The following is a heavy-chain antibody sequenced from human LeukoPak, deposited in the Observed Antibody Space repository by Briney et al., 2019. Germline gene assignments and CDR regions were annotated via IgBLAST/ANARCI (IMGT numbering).Heavy chain of an antibody. CDR2: IWSDGTEK. Sequence: GRSLRLSCAASGSTYSHYGMHWVRQAPGKGLEWVAVIWSDGTEKYYGDAVKGRFTISRDNSRNTLYLQMNSLRGEDTAVYYCAKDAQRGFDYSNSLEKWGQGTLVTVSS. CDR1: GSTYSHYG. V-gene: IGHV3-33*06. J-gene: IGHJ4*02. D-gene: IGHD4-11*01. CDR3: AKDAQRGFDYSNSLEK.